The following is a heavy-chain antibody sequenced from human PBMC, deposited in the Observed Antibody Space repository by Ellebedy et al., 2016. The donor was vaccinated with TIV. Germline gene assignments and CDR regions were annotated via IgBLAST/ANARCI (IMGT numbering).Heavy chain of an antibody. CDR1: GYSFTGYY. D-gene: IGHD4-11*01. J-gene: IGHJ4*02. V-gene: IGHV1-2*02. CDR3: VRDLTNPVTGDY. CDR2: ITPDNGVT. Sequence: AASVKVSCKTSGYSFTGYYIHWVRQAPGQGPEWVGWITPDNGVTVYEQKLQGRVTITGDTSISTVYMELSSLRSDDTAIYYCVRDLTNPVTGDYWGQGTLVFVSS.